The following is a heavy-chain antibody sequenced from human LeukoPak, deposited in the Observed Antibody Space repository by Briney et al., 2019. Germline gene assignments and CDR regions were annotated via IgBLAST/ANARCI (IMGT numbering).Heavy chain of an antibody. CDR3: ASLPSTFYYMDV. Sequence: GGSLRLSCAASGFTFSSYWMSWVRQAPGKGLEWVSSISSSSSYIYYADSVKGRFTISRDNAKNSLYLQMNSLRAEDTAVYYCASLPSTFYYMDVWGKGTTVTVSS. V-gene: IGHV3-21*01. CDR1: GFTFSSYW. D-gene: IGHD3-3*02. CDR2: ISSSSSYI. J-gene: IGHJ6*03.